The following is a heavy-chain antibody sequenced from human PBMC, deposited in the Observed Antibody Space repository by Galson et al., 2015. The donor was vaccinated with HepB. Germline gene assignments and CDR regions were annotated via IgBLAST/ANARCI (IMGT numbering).Heavy chain of an antibody. D-gene: IGHD2-15*01. V-gene: IGHV3-30-3*01. CDR2: MSYDGSNK. CDR1: GFTFSSYA. CDR3: ARVDQISLLADY. J-gene: IGHJ4*02. Sequence: SLRLSCAASGFTFSSYAMHWVRQAPGKGLEWVAVMSYDGSNKYYADSVKGRFTISRDNSKNTLYLQMNSLRAEDTAVYYCARVDQISLLADYWCQGTLVTVSS.